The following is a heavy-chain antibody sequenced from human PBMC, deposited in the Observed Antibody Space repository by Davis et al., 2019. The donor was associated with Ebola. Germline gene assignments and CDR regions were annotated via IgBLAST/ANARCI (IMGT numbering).Heavy chain of an antibody. CDR2: IKQDGSEK. J-gene: IGHJ6*03. D-gene: IGHD2/OR15-2a*01. V-gene: IGHV3-7*03. CDR3: ARDTFAIVLYYYYYMDV. CDR1: GFTFSSYW. Sequence: GGSLRLSCAASGFTFSSYWMSWVRQAPGKGLEWVANIKQDGSEKYYVDSVKGRFTISRDNAKNSLYLQMNSLRAEDTAVYYCARDTFAIVLYYYYYMDVWGKGTTVTVSS.